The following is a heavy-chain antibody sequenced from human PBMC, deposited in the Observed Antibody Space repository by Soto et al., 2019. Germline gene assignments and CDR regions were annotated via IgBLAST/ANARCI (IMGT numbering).Heavy chain of an antibody. D-gene: IGHD5-18*01. J-gene: IGHJ6*02. Sequence: QVQLVQSGAEVKKPGSSVKVSCKASGGTFSSYAISWVRQAPGQGLEWMGGIIPIFGTANYAQKFQGRVTITADESPSTAYRELSSLRSEDTAVYYCAGGGYSYGFYYYYGMDVWGQGTTVTVSS. CDR1: GGTFSSYA. CDR3: AGGGYSYGFYYYYGMDV. V-gene: IGHV1-69*01. CDR2: IIPIFGTA.